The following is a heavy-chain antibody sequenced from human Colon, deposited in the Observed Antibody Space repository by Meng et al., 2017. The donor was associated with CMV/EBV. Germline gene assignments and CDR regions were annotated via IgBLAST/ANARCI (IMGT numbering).Heavy chain of an antibody. D-gene: IGHD2/OR15-2a*01. J-gene: IGHJ6*02. CDR1: GYTFTSYG. CDR3: ARVGDGVLRDIYYYYYGMDV. V-gene: IGHV1-18*01. CDR2: INAYNGNT. Sequence: ASVKVSCKASGYTFTSYGISWVRQAPGQGLEWMGWINAYNGNTNYAQKLQGRVTMTTDTSTSTAYMELRSLRSDDTAVYYCARVGDGVLRDIYYYYYGMDVWGQGTTVTVSS.